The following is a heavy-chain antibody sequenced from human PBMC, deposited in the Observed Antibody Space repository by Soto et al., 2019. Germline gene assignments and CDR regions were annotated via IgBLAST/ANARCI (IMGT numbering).Heavy chain of an antibody. D-gene: IGHD2-2*02. V-gene: IGHV1-18*01. CDR2: ISAYNGNT. CDR1: GYTFTIYG. J-gene: IGHJ5*02. CDR3: ARTVCSSTSCYIGNWFDP. Sequence: ASLKVSCKASGYTFTIYGISWVRQAPGQGLEWMGWISAYNGNTNYAQKLQGRVTMTTDTSTSTAYMELRSLRSDDTAVYYCARTVCSSTSCYIGNWFDPWGQGTLVTVSS.